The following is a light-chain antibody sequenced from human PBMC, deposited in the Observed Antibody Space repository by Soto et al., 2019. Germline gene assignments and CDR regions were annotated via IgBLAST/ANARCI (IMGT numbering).Light chain of an antibody. Sequence: QSALTQPASVSGSPGQSITISCTGTSSDVGGSNYVSWYQQHPGKAPKLMIYDVNNRPSGISNRFSGSKSGNTASLTISGLQAADEAHYYCSSYRSGSTLVFGGGTQLTVL. CDR3: SSYRSGSTLV. V-gene: IGLV2-14*03. CDR1: SSDVGGSNY. CDR2: DVN. J-gene: IGLJ2*01.